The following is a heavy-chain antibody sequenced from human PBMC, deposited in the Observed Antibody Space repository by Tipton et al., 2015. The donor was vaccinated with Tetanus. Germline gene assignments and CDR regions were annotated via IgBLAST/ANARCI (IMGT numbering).Heavy chain of an antibody. J-gene: IGHJ6*02. CDR2: IDPNSGAT. V-gene: IGHV1-2*02. D-gene: IGHD2-21*01. CDR1: GYTFTGYY. CDR3: ARDRGDYIYYGMDV. Sequence: QLVQSGAEVKKPGASVKVSCKASGYTFTGYYMYWVRQAPGQGLEWVGWIDPNSGATIYAQNFQGRVTMTRDTSISTVYMELSRLGSDDTAVYYCARDRGDYIYYGMDVWGPGTTVTVSS.